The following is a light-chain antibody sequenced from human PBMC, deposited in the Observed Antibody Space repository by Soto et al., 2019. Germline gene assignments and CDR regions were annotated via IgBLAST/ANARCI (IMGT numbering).Light chain of an antibody. CDR1: QSISSY. CDR3: QQSYSTPRT. Sequence: DIPMTQSPSSLSASVGDRVTITCRASQSISSYLNWYQQKPGKAPKLLIYAASSLQSGVQSRFSGSGSWTDFTLTISSLQPEAFATYYCQQSYSTPRTVGQGTKVDIK. CDR2: AAS. J-gene: IGKJ1*01. V-gene: IGKV1-39*01.